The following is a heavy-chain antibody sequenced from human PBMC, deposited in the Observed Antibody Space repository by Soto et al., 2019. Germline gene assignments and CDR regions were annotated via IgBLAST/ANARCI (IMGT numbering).Heavy chain of an antibody. CDR2: TYYRSKWYH. J-gene: IGHJ6*02. CDR1: GDSVSSNTAA. V-gene: IGHV6-1*01. D-gene: IGHD6-19*01. CDR3: ARESSGWYDRFPSDYYYYGVDV. Sequence: SQTLSLTCAISGDSVSSNTAAWSWIRQSPSRGLEWLGKTYYRSKWYHDYPVSVKSRITIYPDSSKNQISLHLNSVTPEDTAVYYCARESSGWYDRFPSDYYYYGVDVWGRGTTVTVSS.